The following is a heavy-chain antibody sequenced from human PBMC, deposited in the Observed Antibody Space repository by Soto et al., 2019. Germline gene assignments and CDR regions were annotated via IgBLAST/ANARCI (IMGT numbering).Heavy chain of an antibody. J-gene: IGHJ4*02. V-gene: IGHV1-46*01. CDR2: INPSDGST. Sequence: ASVKVSCKASGYFFASYSMHWVRQAPGQGLEWMGMINPSDGSTSYVEKFQGRVTMIRDTSTSTVYMELSSLRSEDTAVYYCARESAGRDEFESSGDFDYWGQGTLVTVSS. CDR3: ARESAGRDEFESSGDFDY. CDR1: GYFFASYS. D-gene: IGHD3-22*01.